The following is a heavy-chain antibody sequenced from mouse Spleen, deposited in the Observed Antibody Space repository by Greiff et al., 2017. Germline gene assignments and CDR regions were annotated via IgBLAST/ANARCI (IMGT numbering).Heavy chain of an antibody. Sequence: VKVVESGPQLVRPGASVKISCKASGYSFTSYWMHWVKQRPGQGLEWIGMIDPSDSETRLNQKFKDKATLTVDKSSSTAYMQLSSPTSEDSAVYYCARTYYGNYVYAMDYWGQGTSVTVSS. J-gene: IGHJ4*01. CDR3: ARTYYGNYVYAMDY. CDR2: IDPSDSET. V-gene: IGHV1S126*01. CDR1: GYSFTSYW. D-gene: IGHD2-10*01.